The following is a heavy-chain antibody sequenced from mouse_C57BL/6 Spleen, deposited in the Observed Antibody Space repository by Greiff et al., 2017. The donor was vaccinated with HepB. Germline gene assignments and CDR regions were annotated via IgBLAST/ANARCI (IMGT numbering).Heavy chain of an antibody. CDR3: ARNYGSLYWYFDV. CDR2: ISSGSSTI. Sequence: DVHLVESGGGLVKPGGSLKLSCAASGFTFSDYGMHWVRQAPEKGLEWVAYISSGSSTIYYADTVKGRFTISRDNAKNTLFLQMTSLRSEDTAMYYCARNYGSLYWYFDVWGTGTTVTVAS. D-gene: IGHD1-1*01. J-gene: IGHJ1*03. CDR1: GFTFSDYG. V-gene: IGHV5-17*01.